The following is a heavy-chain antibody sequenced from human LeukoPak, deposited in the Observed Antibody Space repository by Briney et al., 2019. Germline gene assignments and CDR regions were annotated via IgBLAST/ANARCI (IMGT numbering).Heavy chain of an antibody. CDR1: GFTFSSYE. V-gene: IGHV3-48*03. CDR2: ISSSGSTI. J-gene: IGHJ6*04. D-gene: IGHD2-15*01. Sequence: PGGSLRLSCAASGFTFSSYEMNWVRQAPGKGLEWVSYISSSGSTIYYADSVKGRFTISGDNAKNSLSLQMNSLRAEDTAVYYCARGGYCSGGSCYYYGMDVWGKGTTVTVSS. CDR3: ARGGYCSGGSCYYYGMDV.